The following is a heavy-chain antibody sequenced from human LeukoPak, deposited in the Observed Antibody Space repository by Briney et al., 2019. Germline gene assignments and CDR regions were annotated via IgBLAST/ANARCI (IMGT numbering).Heavy chain of an antibody. V-gene: IGHV3-11*04. CDR1: GFTFSDYS. Sequence: GGSLRLSCAASGFTFSDYSMSWIRQAPGKGLEWVSYISSGSSTIYYADSVRGRFTISRDNAKNSLYLQMNSLRAEDTAVYYCAELGITMIGGVWGKGTTVTISS. D-gene: IGHD3-10*02. CDR2: ISSGSSTI. CDR3: AELGITMIGGV. J-gene: IGHJ6*04.